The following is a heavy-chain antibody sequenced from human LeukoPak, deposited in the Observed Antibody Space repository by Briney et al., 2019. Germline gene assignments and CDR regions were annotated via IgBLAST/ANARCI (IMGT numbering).Heavy chain of an antibody. Sequence: PSETLSLTCAVYGGSFSGYYWSWIRQPPGKGLEWIGEINHSGSTNYNPSLKSRVTISVDTSKNQFSLKLSSVTAADTAVYYCARFDYGGTQYYFDYWGQGTLVTVSS. D-gene: IGHD4-23*01. J-gene: IGHJ4*02. CDR1: GGSFSGYY. CDR2: INHSGST. V-gene: IGHV4-34*01. CDR3: ARFDYGGTQYYFDY.